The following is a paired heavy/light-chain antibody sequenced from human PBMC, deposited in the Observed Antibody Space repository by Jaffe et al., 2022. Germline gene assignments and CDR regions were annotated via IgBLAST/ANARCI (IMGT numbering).Light chain of an antibody. CDR3: QQSYSTPVT. Sequence: DIQMTQSPSSLSASVGDRVTITCRASQSISSYLNWYQQKPAKAPKLLIYAASSLQSGVPSRFSGSGSGTDFTLTIGSLQPEDFATYYCQQSYSTPVTFGGGTKVEIK. CDR1: QSISSY. V-gene: IGKV1-39*01. J-gene: IGKJ4*01. CDR2: AAS.
Heavy chain of an antibody. CDR1: GFTFGSYA. D-gene: IGHD3-10*01. V-gene: IGHV3-23*01. CDR2: ISGSGTTT. CDR3: AKDPRGDYYGSGIYFYSWFDP. Sequence: EVQVLESGGGLVQPGGSLRLSCAASGFTFGSYAMSWVRQAPGKGLEWVSSISGSGTTTYYADSVKGRFTISRDNSKNTLYLQMNSLRAEDTAVYYCAKDPRGDYYGSGIYFYSWFDPWGQGTLVTVSS. J-gene: IGHJ5*02.